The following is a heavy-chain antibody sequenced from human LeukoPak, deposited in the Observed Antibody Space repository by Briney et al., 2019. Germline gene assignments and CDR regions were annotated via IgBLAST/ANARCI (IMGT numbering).Heavy chain of an antibody. V-gene: IGHV3-21*01. CDR3: ARGFWGVYGDGYDY. J-gene: IGHJ4*02. CDR2: ISSSSSYI. CDR1: GFTFSSYS. D-gene: IGHD4-17*01. Sequence: PGGSLRLSCAASGFTFSSYSMNWVRQAPGKGLEWVSSISSSSSYIYYADSVKGRFTISRDNAKNSLYLQMNSLRAEDTAVYYCARGFWGVYGDGYDYWGQGTLVTVSS.